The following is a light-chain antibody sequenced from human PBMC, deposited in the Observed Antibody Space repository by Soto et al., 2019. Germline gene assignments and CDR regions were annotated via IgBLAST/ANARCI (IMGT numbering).Light chain of an antibody. CDR1: QSIYTY. CDR3: HQNFNYTRP. V-gene: IGKV1-8*01. CDR2: AAS. Sequence: AIQMTQSPSSVSASTGDRVTISCRATQSIYTYLAWYQQKPGKPPNLLIYAASTLQSGVPSRFNGSGSGTDFTLTITALQSEDSATYFCHQNFNYTRPFGQGTKVDIX. J-gene: IGKJ1*01.